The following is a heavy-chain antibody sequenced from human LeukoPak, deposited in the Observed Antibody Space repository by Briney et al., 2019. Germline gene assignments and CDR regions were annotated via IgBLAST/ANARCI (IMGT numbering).Heavy chain of an antibody. V-gene: IGHV4-59*01. CDR2: IYYSGST. CDR1: GGSISSYY. CDR3: ARAWCYDFWSGSLGYYYYMDV. Sequence: SETLSLTCTVSGGSISSYYWSWIRQPPGKGLEWIGYIYYSGSTNYNPSLKSRVTISVDTSKNQFSLKLSSVTAADTAVYYCARAWCYDFWSGSLGYYYYMDVWGKGTTVTVSS. D-gene: IGHD3-3*01. J-gene: IGHJ6*03.